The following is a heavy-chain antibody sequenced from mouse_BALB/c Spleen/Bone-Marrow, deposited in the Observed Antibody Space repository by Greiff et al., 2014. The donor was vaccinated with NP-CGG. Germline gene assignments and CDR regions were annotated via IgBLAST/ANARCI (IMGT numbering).Heavy chain of an antibody. CDR2: IDPANGDT. Sequence: EVKLMESGAELVKPGASVKLSCTASGFNIKDIYMHWVKQRPEQGLEWIGRIDPANGDTKYDPKFQGKATITADTSSNTAYLQLSSLTSEDTAVYCCARDFGPFDYWGQGTTLTVSS. CDR3: ARDFGPFDY. V-gene: IGHV14-3*02. CDR1: GFNIKDIY. J-gene: IGHJ2*01.